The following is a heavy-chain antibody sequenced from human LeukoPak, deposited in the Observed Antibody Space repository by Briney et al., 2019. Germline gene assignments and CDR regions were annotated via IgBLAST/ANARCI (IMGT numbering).Heavy chain of an antibody. CDR1: GGSISSGSYY. J-gene: IGHJ6*03. CDR3: ARESEGQPLRYYYYYMDV. CDR2: IYTSGST. Sequence: PSETLSLTCTVSGGSISSGSYYWSWIRQPAGKGLEWIGRIYTSGSTNYNPSLKSRVTISVDTSKNQFSLKLSSVTAADTAVYYCARESEGQPLRYYYYYMDVWGKGTTVTVSS. V-gene: IGHV4-61*02. D-gene: IGHD4-17*01.